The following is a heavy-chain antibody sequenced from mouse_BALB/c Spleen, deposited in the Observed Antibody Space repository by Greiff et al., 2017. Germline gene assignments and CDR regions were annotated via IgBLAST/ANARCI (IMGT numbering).Heavy chain of an antibody. CDR1: GYTFTSYV. V-gene: IGHV1-14*01. Sequence: VQLQQSGPELVKPGASVKMSCKASGYTFTSYVMHWVKQKPGQGLEWIGYINPYNDGTKYNEKFKGKATLTSDKSSSTAYMELSSLTSEDSAVYYCARRITTVVAKDYYAMDYWGQGTSVTVSS. J-gene: IGHJ4*01. CDR2: INPYNDGT. CDR3: ARRITTVVAKDYYAMDY. D-gene: IGHD1-1*01.